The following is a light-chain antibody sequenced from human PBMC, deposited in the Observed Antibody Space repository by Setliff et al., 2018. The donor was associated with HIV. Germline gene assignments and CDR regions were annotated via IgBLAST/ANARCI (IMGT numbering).Light chain of an antibody. Sequence: QSALTQPASVSGSPGQSITISCTGTSSDVVDYNYVSWYQQYPGKAPKLMIYAVSNRPSGVSNRFSGSKSGNTASLTISGLQTEDEADYFCASYRSPATYVFGIGTKVTVL. V-gene: IGLV2-14*03. CDR1: SSDVVDYNY. J-gene: IGLJ1*01. CDR2: AVS. CDR3: ASYRSPATYV.